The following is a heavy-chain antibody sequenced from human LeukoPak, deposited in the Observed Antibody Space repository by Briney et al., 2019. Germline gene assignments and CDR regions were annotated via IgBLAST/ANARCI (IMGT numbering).Heavy chain of an antibody. J-gene: IGHJ4*02. CDR2: IYSGGST. D-gene: IGHD6-13*01. V-gene: IGHV3-66*01. CDR1: GFTVSSNY. Sequence: TGGSLRLSCAASGFTVSSNYMSWVRQAPGKGLEWDSVIYSGGSTYYADSVKGRFTISRDNSKNTLYLQMNSLRAEDTAVYYCAIDGLYSSSWLGDYWGQGTLVTVSS. CDR3: AIDGLYSSSWLGDY.